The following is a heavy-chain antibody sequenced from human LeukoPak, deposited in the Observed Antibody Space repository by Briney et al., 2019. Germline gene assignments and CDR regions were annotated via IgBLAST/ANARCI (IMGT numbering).Heavy chain of an antibody. D-gene: IGHD4-17*01. CDR2: IYFSGST. CDR3: ARDLYGGNSGFDY. J-gene: IGHJ4*02. V-gene: IGHV4-59*01. Sequence: GLXXIVSIYFSGSTNYNPSLKSRVTISVDTSKNQFSLKLSSLTAADTAVYYCARDLYGGNSGFDYWGQGTLVTVSS.